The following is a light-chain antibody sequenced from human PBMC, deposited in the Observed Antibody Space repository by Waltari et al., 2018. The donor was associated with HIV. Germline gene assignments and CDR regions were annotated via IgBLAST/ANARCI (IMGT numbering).Light chain of an antibody. CDR3: ASYAGGDNFPYV. Sequence: QSALTQPPSASGSPGQSITISCTGTSGNIGSYDLVSCYHHHPGEAPKLKIYEVNKPSSGVLFRFSASKSANRASLTVSGLQPEDEGFYYCASYAGGDNFPYVFGTGTEVTVL. V-gene: IGLV2-8*01. CDR1: SGNIGSYDL. J-gene: IGLJ1*01. CDR2: EVN.